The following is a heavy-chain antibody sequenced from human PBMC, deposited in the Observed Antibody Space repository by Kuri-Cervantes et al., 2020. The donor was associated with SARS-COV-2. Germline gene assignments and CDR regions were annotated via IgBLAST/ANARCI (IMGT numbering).Heavy chain of an antibody. Sequence: SETLSLTCTVSGGSISSGSYYWSWIRQPAGKGLEWIGRIYTSGSTNYNPSLKSRVTISVDTSKDQFSLKLSSVTAADTAVYYCARRESSRAFDYWGQGTLVTVSS. CDR2: IYTSGST. CDR1: GGSISSGSYY. D-gene: IGHD6-6*01. J-gene: IGHJ4*02. CDR3: ARRESSRAFDY. V-gene: IGHV4-61*02.